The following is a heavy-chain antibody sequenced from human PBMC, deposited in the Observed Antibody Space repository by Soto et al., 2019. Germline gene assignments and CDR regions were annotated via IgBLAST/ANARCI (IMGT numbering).Heavy chain of an antibody. V-gene: IGHV1-3*01. Sequence: ASVKVSCKASGYTFTSYAMHWVRQAPGQRLEWMGWINAGNGNTKYSQKFQGRVTITRDTSASTAYMELSSLRSEDTAVYYCARVTYDSSGYYYAFDIWGQGTMVTVSS. CDR1: GYTFTSYA. J-gene: IGHJ3*02. CDR2: INAGNGNT. D-gene: IGHD3-22*01. CDR3: ARVTYDSSGYYYAFDI.